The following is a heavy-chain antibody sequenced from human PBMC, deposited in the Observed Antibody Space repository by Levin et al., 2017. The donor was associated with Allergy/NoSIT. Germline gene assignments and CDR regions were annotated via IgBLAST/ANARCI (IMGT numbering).Heavy chain of an antibody. CDR3: AHGTIAFDY. V-gene: IGHV2-5*02. CDR2: IYWDDDK. CDR1: FFSLSTSGVG. Sequence: GSGPTLVKPTQTLMLSCFCSFFSLSTSGVGVGWLLPPPGKALEWLALIYWDDDKRYRPSLTSRLTITKDTSKNQMVLTMTNMDPVDTATYYCAHGTIAFDYWGQGTLVTVSS. D-gene: IGHD3-9*01. J-gene: IGHJ4*02.